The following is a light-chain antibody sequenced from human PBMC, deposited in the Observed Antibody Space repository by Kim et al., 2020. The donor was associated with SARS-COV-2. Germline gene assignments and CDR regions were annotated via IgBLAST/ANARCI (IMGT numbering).Light chain of an antibody. CDR2: EDR. CDR3: QAWDSTTYV. V-gene: IGLV3-1*01. J-gene: IGLJ1*01. CDR1: KLGDKY. Sequence: SYELTQPPSVSVSPGQTASITCSGDKLGDKYACWYQQKPGQSPVLVIYEDRKWPTGIPERFSGSNSGNTATLTISGTQAMDEADYYCQAWDSTTYVFGTG.